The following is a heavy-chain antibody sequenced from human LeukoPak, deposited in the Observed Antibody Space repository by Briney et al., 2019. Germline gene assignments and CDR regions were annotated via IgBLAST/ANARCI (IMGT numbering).Heavy chain of an antibody. D-gene: IGHD6-13*01. Sequence: SETLSLTCAVYGGSFSGYYWSWIRQPPGKGLEWIGEINHSGSTNYNPSLKSRVTISVDTSKKQFSLKMSSVTAADTAVYYCARGGEGYSSSWYLISYNWFDPWGQGTLVTVSS. CDR2: INHSGST. J-gene: IGHJ5*02. CDR1: GGSFSGYY. V-gene: IGHV4-34*01. CDR3: ARGGEGYSSSWYLISYNWFDP.